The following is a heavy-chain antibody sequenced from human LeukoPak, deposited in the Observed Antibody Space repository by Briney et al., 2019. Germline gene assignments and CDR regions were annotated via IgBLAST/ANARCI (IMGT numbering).Heavy chain of an antibody. CDR1: GGSISSYY. Sequence: SETLSLTCTVSGGSISSYYWSWIRQPPGKGLEWIGSAYHRGGPHYNPSLRSRVTILVDTSENQLSLELSSVTAADTAVYYCARALYYFETSGYTFDYWGQGSLVTVSS. J-gene: IGHJ4*02. D-gene: IGHD3-22*01. CDR2: AYHRGGP. V-gene: IGHV4-59*08. CDR3: ARALYYFETSGYTFDY.